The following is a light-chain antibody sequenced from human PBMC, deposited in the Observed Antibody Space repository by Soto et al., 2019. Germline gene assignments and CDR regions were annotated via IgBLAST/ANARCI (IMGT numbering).Light chain of an antibody. Sequence: QLTQSPSSLSASVGDRVTVTCRASQSINIYLNWYQQKPGKAPTVLIYGATTLESGVPSRFSGGGSRTDFTRTIDSLQIEDFATYYCQQSYRSPYTFGQGTKLEI. V-gene: IGKV1-39*01. J-gene: IGKJ2*01. CDR1: QSINIY. CDR2: GAT. CDR3: QQSYRSPYT.